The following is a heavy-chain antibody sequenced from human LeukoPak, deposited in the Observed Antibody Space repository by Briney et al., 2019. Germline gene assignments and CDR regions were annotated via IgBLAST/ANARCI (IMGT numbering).Heavy chain of an antibody. CDR1: GFTFRSYA. J-gene: IGHJ4*02. Sequence: GGSLRLSCAASGFTFRSYAVSWVRQAPGKGLEWVSLIYTSGSTYYADSVKGRFTISRDNSKNTLYLQMNSLRAEDTAVYYCARVTTSGSYKFDNWGQGTLVTVSS. CDR2: IYTSGST. D-gene: IGHD3-10*01. V-gene: IGHV3-53*01. CDR3: ARVTTSGSYKFDN.